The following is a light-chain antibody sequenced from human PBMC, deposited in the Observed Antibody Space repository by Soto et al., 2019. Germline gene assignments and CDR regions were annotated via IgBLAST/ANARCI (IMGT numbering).Light chain of an antibody. J-gene: IGKJ4*01. CDR2: GTS. V-gene: IGKV3-20*01. CDR3: QQYDSSRLT. CDR1: QSVSSSY. Sequence: EIVLTQSPGTLSLSPGERATLSCRASQSVSSSYLAWYQQKPGQAPRLLIYGTSSRASGTPNRFSGSGSGTDFTLIISRLEPEDFAVYYCQQYDSSRLTFGGGTKVEIK.